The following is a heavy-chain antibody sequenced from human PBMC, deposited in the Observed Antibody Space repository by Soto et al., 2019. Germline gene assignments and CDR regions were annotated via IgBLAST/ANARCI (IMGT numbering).Heavy chain of an antibody. V-gene: IGHV3-30-3*01. CDR2: ISYDGSNK. CDR1: GFTFSSYA. CDR3: ASSSWAFDY. J-gene: IGHJ4*02. Sequence: GGSLRLSCAASGFTFSSYAMHWVRQAPGKGLEWVAVISYDGSNKYYADSVKGRFTISRDNSKNTLYLQMNSLRAEDTAVYYCASSSWAFDYWGQGTLVTVSS. D-gene: IGHD6-13*01.